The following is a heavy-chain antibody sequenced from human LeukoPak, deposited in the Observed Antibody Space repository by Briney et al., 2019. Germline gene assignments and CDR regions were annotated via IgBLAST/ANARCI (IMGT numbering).Heavy chain of an antibody. D-gene: IGHD3-9*01. CDR3: ARVWVKLWNYDILTDKTYYIDH. CDR1: GDSITSSNW. J-gene: IGHJ4*02. Sequence: PSETLSLTCAVSGDSITSSNWWSWVRQPPGKGLEWIGEIYHSGSTNYNSSLRSRITISIDKSKNQFSLKLSSVTAADTAVYYCARVWVKLWNYDILTDKTYYIDHWGQGTLVTVSS. CDR2: IYHSGST. V-gene: IGHV4-4*02.